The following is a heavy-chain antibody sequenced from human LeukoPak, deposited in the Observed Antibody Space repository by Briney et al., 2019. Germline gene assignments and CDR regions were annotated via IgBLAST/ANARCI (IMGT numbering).Heavy chain of an antibody. J-gene: IGHJ5*02. D-gene: IGHD5-18*01. V-gene: IGHV4-59*01. CDR2: VFFGGAP. CDR1: GGSITSDH. CDR3: ARGGHSSRWFDP. Sequence: SETLSLTCTVSGGSITSDHWSWIRQPPGRGLEWLAFVFFGGAPDYNPSLKSRITISVDTSRNQFSLNLKSVTSADTAVYYCARGGHSSRWFDPWGPGTLVTVSA.